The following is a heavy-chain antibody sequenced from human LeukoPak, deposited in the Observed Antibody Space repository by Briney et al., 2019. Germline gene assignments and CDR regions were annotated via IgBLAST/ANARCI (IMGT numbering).Heavy chain of an antibody. D-gene: IGHD3-10*01. Sequence: SETLSLTCTVSGGSISSGDYYWSWIRQPPGKGLEWIGYIYYRGSTYYNPSLKSRVTISVDTSKNQFSLKLSSVTAADTAVYYCARDSPDYYGSGYYFDYWGQGTLVTVSS. J-gene: IGHJ4*02. CDR2: IYYRGST. V-gene: IGHV4-30-4*01. CDR3: ARDSPDYYGSGYYFDY. CDR1: GGSISSGDYY.